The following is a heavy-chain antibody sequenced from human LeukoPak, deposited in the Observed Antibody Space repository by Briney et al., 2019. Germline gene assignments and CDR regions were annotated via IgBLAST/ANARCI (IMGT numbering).Heavy chain of an antibody. CDR3: AKSTSYYYDSSDPYYFDY. V-gene: IGHV3-23*01. CDR1: GFTFSSYA. J-gene: IGHJ4*02. D-gene: IGHD3-22*01. CDR2: ISGSGGST. Sequence: PGGSLRLSCAASGFTFSSYAMSWVRQAPGKGLEWVSAISGSGGSTYYADSVKGRFTISRDNSKNTLYLQMNSLRAEDTAIYYCAKSTSYYYDSSDPYYFDYWGQGTLVTVSS.